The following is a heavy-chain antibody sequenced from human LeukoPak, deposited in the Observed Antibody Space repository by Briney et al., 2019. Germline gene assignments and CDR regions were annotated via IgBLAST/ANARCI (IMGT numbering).Heavy chain of an antibody. CDR1: GGSISSSSYY. D-gene: IGHD2-2*01. CDR3: ARLHCSSTSCYPVIGLHYYMDV. Sequence: TSETLSLTCTVSGGSISSSSYYWGWIRQPPGKGLEWIGSIYYSGSTYYNPSLKSRVTISVDTSKNQFSLKLSSVTAADTAVYYCARLHCSSTSCYPVIGLHYYMDVWGKGNTVTVSS. CDR2: IYYSGST. J-gene: IGHJ6*03. V-gene: IGHV4-39*01.